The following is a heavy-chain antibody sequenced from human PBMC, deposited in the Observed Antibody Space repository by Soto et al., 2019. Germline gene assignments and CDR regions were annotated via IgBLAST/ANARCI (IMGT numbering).Heavy chain of an antibody. Sequence: ASVKVSCKASGSTFSSYAISWVRQAPGQGLEWMGGIIPLFGTAKYAQKFQGRVTITVDESTRTGYMELSSLRSEDTAVYYCATMGQETTFYGSGSGFDMDVWGQGTPVTVSS. CDR1: GSTFSSYA. J-gene: IGHJ6*02. D-gene: IGHD3-10*01. CDR2: IIPLFGTA. V-gene: IGHV1-69*13. CDR3: ATMGQETTFYGSGSGFDMDV.